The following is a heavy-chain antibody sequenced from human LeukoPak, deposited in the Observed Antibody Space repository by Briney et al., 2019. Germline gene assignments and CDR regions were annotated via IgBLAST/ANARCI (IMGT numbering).Heavy chain of an antibody. CDR1: GGSISSSNW. Sequence: SGTLSLTCAVSGGSISSSNWWSWVRQPPGKGLEWIGEIYHSGSTNYNPSLKSRVTISVDKSKNQFSLKLSSVTAADTAVYYCATDYCSSTSCYTMGGYYYYGMDVWGQGTTVTVSS. J-gene: IGHJ6*02. CDR3: ATDYCSSTSCYTMGGYYYYGMDV. CDR2: IYHSGST. D-gene: IGHD2-2*02. V-gene: IGHV4-4*02.